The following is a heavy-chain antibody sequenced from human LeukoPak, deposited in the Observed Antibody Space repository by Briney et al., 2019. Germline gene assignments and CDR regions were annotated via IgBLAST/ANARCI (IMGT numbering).Heavy chain of an antibody. CDR1: GYTFTGYY. CDR2: INPKSGGT. V-gene: IGHV1-2*02. J-gene: IGHJ1*01. CDR3: ARDPSPYSSGWYRTSNGEYFQH. Sequence: ASVKVSCKASGYTFTGYYMHWVRQAPGQGLEWMGWINPKSGGTNYAQKFQGRVTMTRDTSISTAYMELSRLRSDDTAVYYCARDPSPYSSGWYRTSNGEYFQHWGQGTLVTVSS. D-gene: IGHD6-19*01.